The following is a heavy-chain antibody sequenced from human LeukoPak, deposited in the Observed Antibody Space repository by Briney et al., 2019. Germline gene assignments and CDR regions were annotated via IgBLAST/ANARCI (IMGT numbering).Heavy chain of an antibody. V-gene: IGHV3-9*01. CDR3: AKDLGSGSYYNAPDY. D-gene: IGHD3-10*01. CDR1: GFTFDDYA. Sequence: SLRLSCAASGFTFDDYAMHWVRQAPGKGLEWVSGISWNSGSIGYADSVKGRFTISRDNAKNSLYLQMNSLRAEDTALYYCAKDLGSGSYYNAPDYWGQGTLVTVSS. J-gene: IGHJ4*02. CDR2: ISWNSGSI.